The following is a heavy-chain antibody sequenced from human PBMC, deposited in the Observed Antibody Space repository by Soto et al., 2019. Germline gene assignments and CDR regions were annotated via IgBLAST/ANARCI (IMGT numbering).Heavy chain of an antibody. V-gene: IGHV4-30-4*01. CDR3: ARDLSLYSNYAAKTNYYYYYGMDV. CDR1: GGSISSGDYY. D-gene: IGHD4-4*01. Sequence: PSETLSLTCTVSGGSISSGDYYWSWIRQPPGKGLEWIGYIYYSGSTYYNPSLKSRVTISVDTSKNQFSLKLSSVTAADTAVYYCARDLSLYSNYAAKTNYYYYYGMDVWGQGTTVTAP. J-gene: IGHJ6*02. CDR2: IYYSGST.